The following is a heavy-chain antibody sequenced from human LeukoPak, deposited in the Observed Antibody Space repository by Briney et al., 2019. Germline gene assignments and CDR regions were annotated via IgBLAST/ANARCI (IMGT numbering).Heavy chain of an antibody. J-gene: IGHJ4*02. CDR2: INTDGTAT. Sequence: GSLRLSCAASGLTLSSYWMQWVRQAPGKGLVWVSHINTDGTATTYAGSVKGRFNISRDNAKNTLYLQMNSLRAEDTAVYYCVRDSNLSFDYWGQGALVTVSS. CDR3: VRDSNLSFDY. V-gene: IGHV3-74*01. D-gene: IGHD1-14*01. CDR1: GLTLSSYW.